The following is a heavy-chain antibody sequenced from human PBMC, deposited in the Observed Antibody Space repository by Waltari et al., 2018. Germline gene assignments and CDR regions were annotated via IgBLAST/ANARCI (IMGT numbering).Heavy chain of an antibody. J-gene: IGHJ5*02. Sequence: QVQLQQWGAGLLKPSETLSLTCAVYGGSFSGYYWSWIRQPPGKGLEWIGDINQSGSSNYHRASKSRVTISEDKSKNRFALKLGPVTAADTAVYYCAGAEGRYCSGGSCYFPPYNWFDPWGQGTLVTVSS. CDR1: GGSFSGYY. D-gene: IGHD2-15*01. CDR3: AGAEGRYCSGGSCYFPPYNWFDP. V-gene: IGHV4-34*01. CDR2: INQSGSS.